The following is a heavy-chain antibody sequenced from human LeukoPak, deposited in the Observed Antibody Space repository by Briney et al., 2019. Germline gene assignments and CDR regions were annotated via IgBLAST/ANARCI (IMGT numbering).Heavy chain of an antibody. Sequence: SETLSVTCTDSGDFISSYYWSWIRQPAGKGLEWIGRIYTSGSTNYNPSLKSRVTMSVDTSKNQLSLKLTSVTAADTAMYYCAREDTLTGYYPYYFDYWGQGTLVTVSS. D-gene: IGHD3-9*01. CDR3: AREDTLTGYYPYYFDY. CDR1: GDFISSYY. J-gene: IGHJ4*02. CDR2: IYTSGST. V-gene: IGHV4-4*07.